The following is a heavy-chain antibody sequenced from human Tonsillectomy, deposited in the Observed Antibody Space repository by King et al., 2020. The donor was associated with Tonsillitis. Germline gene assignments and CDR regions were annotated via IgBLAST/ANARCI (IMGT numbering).Heavy chain of an antibody. J-gene: IGHJ4*02. CDR2: IYSGGNT. D-gene: IGHD1-26*01. CDR3: ARGAWGSLDS. V-gene: IGHV3-66*01. CDR1: GFTVSSYY. Sequence: VQLVESGGGLVQPGGSLRLSCAASGFTVSSYYMNWVRQAPGKGLEWVSIIYSGGNTYYADSVQGRITISRDNSKNTLYLQMNSLRADDTAVYYCARGAWGSLDSWGQGTLVTVSS.